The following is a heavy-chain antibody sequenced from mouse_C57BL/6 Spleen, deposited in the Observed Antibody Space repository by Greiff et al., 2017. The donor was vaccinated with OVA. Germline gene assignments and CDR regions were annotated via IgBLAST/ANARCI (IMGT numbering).Heavy chain of an antibody. CDR3: ARYGYYGSSPYYYAMDY. CDR2: INPNYGTT. V-gene: IGHV1-39*01. Sequence: EVQLVESGPELVKPGASVKISCKASGYSFTDYNMNWVKQSNGKSLEWIGVINPNYGTTSYNQKFKGKATLTVDQSSSTAYMQLNSLTSEDSAVYYCARYGYYGSSPYYYAMDYWGQGTSVTVSS. D-gene: IGHD1-1*01. J-gene: IGHJ4*01. CDR1: GYSFTDYN.